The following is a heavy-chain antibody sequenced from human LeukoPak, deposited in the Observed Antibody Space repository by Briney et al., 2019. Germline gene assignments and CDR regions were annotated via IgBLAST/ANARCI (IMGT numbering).Heavy chain of an antibody. CDR1: GFTFSDYS. V-gene: IGHV3-48*02. CDR2: ISSSSSTI. J-gene: IGHJ4*02. D-gene: IGHD6-13*01. Sequence: GGSLRLSCAASGFTFSDYSMTWVRQAPGKGLEWVSYISSSSSTIYYAGSVEGRFTISRDNAKNSLDLQMNSLRDEDTAVYYCARASYISSWYFDYWGQGTLVTVSS. CDR3: ARASYISSWYFDY.